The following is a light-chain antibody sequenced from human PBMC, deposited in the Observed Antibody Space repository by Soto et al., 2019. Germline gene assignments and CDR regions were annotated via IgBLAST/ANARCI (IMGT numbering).Light chain of an antibody. Sequence: QSALTQPPSVSGSPGQSVTISCTGTSSDLSSYNRVSWYQQSPGTAPKLIIYEFSNRPSGVPDRFSGSRSGNTASLTISGLQAEDEADYYCSLYTNNNTYGFGTGTKV. CDR1: SSDLSSYNR. V-gene: IGLV2-18*01. CDR3: SLYTNNNTYG. CDR2: EFS. J-gene: IGLJ1*01.